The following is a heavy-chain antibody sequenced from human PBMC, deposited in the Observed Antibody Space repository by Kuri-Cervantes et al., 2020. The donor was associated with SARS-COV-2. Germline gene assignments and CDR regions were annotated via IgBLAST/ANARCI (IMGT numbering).Heavy chain of an antibody. CDR3: ARGGLVPAASDAFDI. V-gene: IGHV1-18*04. J-gene: IGHJ3*02. D-gene: IGHD2-2*01. CDR1: GFIFTSYG. CDR2: ISAYNLKT. Sequence: ASVKVSCKASGFIFTSYGISWVRQAPGQGLEWMGWISAYNLKTIYAQKVQDRVTMTVDTNTDTAFMEVRSLRSDDTAVYYCARGGLVPAASDAFDIWGQGTMVTVSS.